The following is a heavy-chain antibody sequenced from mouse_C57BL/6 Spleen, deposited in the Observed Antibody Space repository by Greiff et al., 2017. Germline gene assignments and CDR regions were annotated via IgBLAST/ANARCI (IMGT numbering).Heavy chain of an antibody. CDR1: GFTFSDYG. CDR2: ISSGSSTI. J-gene: IGHJ3*01. D-gene: IGHD1-1*02. Sequence: EVKLQESGGGLVKPGGSLKLSCAASGFTFSDYGMHWVRQAPEKGLEWVAYISSGSSTIYYADTVKGRFTISRDNAKNTLFLQMTSLRSEDTAMYYCARGGPPGFAYWGQGTLVTVSA. V-gene: IGHV5-17*01. CDR3: ARGGPPGFAY.